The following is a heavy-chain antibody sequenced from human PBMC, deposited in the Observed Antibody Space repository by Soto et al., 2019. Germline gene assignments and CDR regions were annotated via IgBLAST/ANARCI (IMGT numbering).Heavy chain of an antibody. CDR1: GGSISSGGYY. Sequence: QVQLQESGPGLVKPSQTLSLTCTVSGGSISSGGYYWSWIRQHPGKGLEWIGYIYYSGSTYYNPSLKSRVTISVDTSKNQFSLKLSSVTAADTAVYYCARDDSLGYCSGGSCYSGHAFDIWGQGTMVTVSS. D-gene: IGHD2-15*01. CDR3: ARDDSLGYCSGGSCYSGHAFDI. CDR2: IYYSGST. V-gene: IGHV4-31*03. J-gene: IGHJ3*02.